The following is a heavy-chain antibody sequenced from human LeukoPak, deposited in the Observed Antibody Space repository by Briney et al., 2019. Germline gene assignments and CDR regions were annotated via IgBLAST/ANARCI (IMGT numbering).Heavy chain of an antibody. Sequence: GGSLRLSCAASGFTLSTYWIHCLRHAPGKALVWLSRVSADGSSTTYADSVKGRFTISRDNAKNTLYLQMNSLRAEDTAIYYCARGPISSNPGTWGQGTLVTVSS. J-gene: IGHJ5*02. D-gene: IGHD2-2*01. CDR3: ARGPISSNPGT. CDR2: VSADGSST. CDR1: GFTLSTYW. V-gene: IGHV3-74*01.